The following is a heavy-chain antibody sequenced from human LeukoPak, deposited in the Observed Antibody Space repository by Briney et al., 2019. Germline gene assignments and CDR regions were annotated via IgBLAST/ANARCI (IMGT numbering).Heavy chain of an antibody. CDR2: IYHSGST. V-gene: IGHV4-30-2*01. CDR1: GGSISSGGYY. Sequence: SETLSLTCTVSGGSISSGGYYWSWIRQPPGKGLEWIGYIYHSGSTYYNPSLKSRVTISVDRSKNQFSLKLSSVTAADTAVYYCARAIYSSSWVAFGIWGQGTMVTVSS. J-gene: IGHJ3*02. D-gene: IGHD6-13*01. CDR3: ARAIYSSSWVAFGI.